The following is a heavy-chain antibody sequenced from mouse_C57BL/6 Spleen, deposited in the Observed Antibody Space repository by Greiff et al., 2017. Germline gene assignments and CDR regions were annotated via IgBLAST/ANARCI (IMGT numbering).Heavy chain of an antibody. V-gene: IGHV1-53*01. Sequence: QVQLQQPGTELVKPGASVKLSCKASGYTFTSYWMHWVKQRPGQGLEWIGNINPSNGGTNYNEKFKSKATLTVDKSSSTAYMQLSSLTSEDSTVYYCASSTVASYAMDYWGQGTSVTVSS. CDR3: ASSTVASYAMDY. CDR1: GYTFTSYW. CDR2: INPSNGGT. D-gene: IGHD1-1*01. J-gene: IGHJ4*01.